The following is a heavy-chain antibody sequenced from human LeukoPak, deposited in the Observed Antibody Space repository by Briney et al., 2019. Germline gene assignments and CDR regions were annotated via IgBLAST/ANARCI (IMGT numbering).Heavy chain of an antibody. Sequence: GRSLRLSCAASGFTFSNYGMSWVRQAPGKGLEWVSGIRGSGGSTYYADSVKGRFTISSDKSKNRLYLQMITLRAEDTAVYYCAKGVSGGGPATYYGMDVWGQGTTVTVSS. CDR3: AKGVSGGGPATYYGMDV. J-gene: IGHJ6*02. D-gene: IGHD2-15*01. CDR2: IRGSGGST. V-gene: IGHV3-23*01. CDR1: GFTFSNYG.